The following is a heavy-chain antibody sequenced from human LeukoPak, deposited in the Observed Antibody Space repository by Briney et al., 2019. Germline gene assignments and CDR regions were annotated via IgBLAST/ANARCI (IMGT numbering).Heavy chain of an antibody. CDR3: ARSSRWLRDFDY. Sequence: SETLSLTCTVSGGSISSYYWSWVRQPPGKGLEWIGYIYYSGSTNYNPSLKSRVTISVDTSKNQFSLKLSSVTAADTAVYYCARSSRWLRDFDYWGQGTLVTVSS. CDR2: IYYSGST. J-gene: IGHJ4*02. V-gene: IGHV4-59*01. CDR1: GGSISSYY. D-gene: IGHD5-24*01.